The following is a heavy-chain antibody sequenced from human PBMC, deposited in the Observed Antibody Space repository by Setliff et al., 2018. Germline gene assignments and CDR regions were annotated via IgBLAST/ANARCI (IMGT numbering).Heavy chain of an antibody. D-gene: IGHD3-3*01. CDR2: INQSGTT. CDR1: GDSISNDYW. V-gene: IGHV4-4*02. Sequence: SETLSLTCAVSGDSISNDYWWSWVRQPPERELEWIGEINQSGTTNYNPPLKGRATISVDNSKNQFSLNLNSVTVADTAVYYCARMSGFLYMDVWGKGTTVTVSS. CDR3: ARMSGFLYMDV. J-gene: IGHJ6*03.